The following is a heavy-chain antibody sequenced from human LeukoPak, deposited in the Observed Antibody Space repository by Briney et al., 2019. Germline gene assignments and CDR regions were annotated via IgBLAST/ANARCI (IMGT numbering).Heavy chain of an antibody. CDR2: INTDGSST. CDR1: GFTFSSYW. V-gene: IGHV3-74*01. Sequence: GGSLRLSCAASGFTFSSYWMHWVRQAPGKGLVWVSRINTDGSSTSYADSVKGRFTISRDNAKNTLYLQMNSLRAEDTAVYYCARVRWEQPGQGAFDIWGQGTMVTVSS. D-gene: IGHD1-26*01. CDR3: ARVRWEQPGQGAFDI. J-gene: IGHJ3*02.